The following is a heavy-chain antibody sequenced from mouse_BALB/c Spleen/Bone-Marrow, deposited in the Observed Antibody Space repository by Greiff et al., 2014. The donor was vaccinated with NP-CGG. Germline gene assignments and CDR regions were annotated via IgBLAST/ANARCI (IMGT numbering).Heavy chain of an antibody. CDR1: GCTFSSYG. Sequence: EVKLVESGGGLAKPGGSLKLSCEASGCTFSSYGMSWVRQTPEKRLEWVATISGGGSYNYFSDSVKGRFTISRDNAKNNLNLQMSSLRSEDTAVYYCARSFGSSYWYFDVWGAGTTVTVAS. CDR3: ARSFGSSYWYFDV. D-gene: IGHD1-1*01. V-gene: IGHV5-9-2*01. CDR2: ISGGGSYN. J-gene: IGHJ1*01.